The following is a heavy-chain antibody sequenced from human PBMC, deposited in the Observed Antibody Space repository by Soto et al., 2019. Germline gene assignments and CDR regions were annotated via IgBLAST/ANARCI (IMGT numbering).Heavy chain of an antibody. V-gene: IGHV4-39*01. Sequence: SETLSLTCTVSGGSISSSSYYWGWIRQPPGKGLEWIGSIYYSGSTYYNPSLKSRVTISVDTSKNQFSLKLSSVTAADTAVYYCARGGGATEFDYWGQGTLVTVSS. CDR1: GGSISSSSYY. J-gene: IGHJ4*02. D-gene: IGHD1-26*01. CDR3: ARGGGATEFDY. CDR2: IYYSGST.